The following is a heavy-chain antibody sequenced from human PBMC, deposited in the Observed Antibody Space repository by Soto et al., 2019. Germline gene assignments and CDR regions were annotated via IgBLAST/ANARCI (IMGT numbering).Heavy chain of an antibody. Sequence: QVQLVQSGAEVKKPGSSVKVSCKASGGTFSSYAISWVRQAPGRGLEWMGGIIPIFGTANYAQKFQGRVTITADESTSTAYMELSSLRAEDTAVYYCARGGRITMVRGVIPPPTRFDPWGQGTLVTVSS. J-gene: IGHJ5*02. CDR1: GGTFSSYA. CDR2: IIPIFGTA. D-gene: IGHD3-10*01. CDR3: ARGGRITMVRGVIPPPTRFDP. V-gene: IGHV1-69*01.